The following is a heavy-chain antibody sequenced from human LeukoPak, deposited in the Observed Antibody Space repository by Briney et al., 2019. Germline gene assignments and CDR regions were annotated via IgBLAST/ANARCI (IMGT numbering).Heavy chain of an antibody. J-gene: IGHJ4*02. Sequence: SETLSLTCAVSGGSISSSHHYWGWIRQPPGKGLEWIGSIYSSGSTYYNPSLRTRVTISVDTSKNQFSLKLSSVTAADTAVYYCARNYVDTAMAFDYWGQGTLVTVSS. D-gene: IGHD5-18*01. CDR3: ARNYVDTAMAFDY. V-gene: IGHV4-39*07. CDR1: GGSISSSHHY. CDR2: IYSSGST.